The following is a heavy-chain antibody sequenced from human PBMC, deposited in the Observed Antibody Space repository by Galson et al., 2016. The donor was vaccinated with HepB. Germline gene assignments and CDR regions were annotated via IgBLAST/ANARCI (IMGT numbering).Heavy chain of an antibody. V-gene: IGHV3-30*18. CDR1: GFTFSSYG. J-gene: IGHJ3*02. CDR2: ISYDGRNK. D-gene: IGHD3-3*01. Sequence: SLRLSCAVSGFTFSSYGMHWVRQAPGKGLEWVAVISYDGRNKYYADSVKGRFTISRDNSKKTLYMQMNSLGAEDTALYYCAKPITIFGVVPTGAFDIWAQGTMVTVSS. CDR3: AKPITIFGVVPTGAFDI.